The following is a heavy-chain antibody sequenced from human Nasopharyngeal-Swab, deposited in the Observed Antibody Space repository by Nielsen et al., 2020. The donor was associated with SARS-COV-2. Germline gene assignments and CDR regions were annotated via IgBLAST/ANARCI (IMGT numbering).Heavy chain of an antibody. J-gene: IGHJ5*02. CDR3: LRGMAGYGCFDP. V-gene: IGHV3-74*01. Sequence: GESLKISCAASGFSISDYWMHWVRQAPGTGLVWVSRISSDGGANYADSATGRFTISRDNAKNTVYLQMNSLRDEDTAVYYCLRGMAGYGCFDPWGQGILVTVSS. CDR2: ISSDGGA. CDR1: GFSISDYW. D-gene: IGHD2-2*03.